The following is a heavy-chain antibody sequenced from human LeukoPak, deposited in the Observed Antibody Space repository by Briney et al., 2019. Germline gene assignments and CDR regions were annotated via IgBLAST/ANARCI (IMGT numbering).Heavy chain of an antibody. Sequence: SETLSLTCAVSGGSISSGGYSWSWLRQPPGTGLEWIGYIYHSGSTYYNPSLKSQVTISVDRSKNQFSLKLSSVTAADTAVYYCARGTSYCTNGVCYREGMDVWGQGTTVTVSS. V-gene: IGHV4-30-2*01. CDR3: ARGTSYCTNGVCYREGMDV. D-gene: IGHD2-8*01. CDR1: GGSISSGGYS. CDR2: IYHSGST. J-gene: IGHJ6*02.